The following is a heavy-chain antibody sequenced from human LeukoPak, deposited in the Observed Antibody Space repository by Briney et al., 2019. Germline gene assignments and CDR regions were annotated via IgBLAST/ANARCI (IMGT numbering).Heavy chain of an antibody. Sequence: SETLSLTCTVSGGSVMSYYWSWIRQPPGKGLEWLGYIYYNGSTNFHPSLKSRLTISVDTSKNQFSLKLTSATAADTAVYYCARSGGGYTATILGYFFDYWGQGALVTVSS. CDR1: GGSVMSYY. D-gene: IGHD5-18*01. CDR3: ARSGGGYTATILGYFFDY. CDR2: IYYNGST. V-gene: IGHV4-59*02. J-gene: IGHJ4*02.